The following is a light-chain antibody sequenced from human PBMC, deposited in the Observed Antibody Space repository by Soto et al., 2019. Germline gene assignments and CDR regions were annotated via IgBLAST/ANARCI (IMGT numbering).Light chain of an antibody. CDR3: QQYGSSTFT. V-gene: IGKV3-20*01. Sequence: EVVLTQSPGTLSLSPGERATLSCRASQSVRSSYVAWYQQKPGQAPRLLIYGASSRATGIPDRFSGSGSGTDFTLTISRLEPEDSAVYYCQQYGSSTFTFGPGTTVDIK. CDR1: QSVRSSY. J-gene: IGKJ3*01. CDR2: GAS.